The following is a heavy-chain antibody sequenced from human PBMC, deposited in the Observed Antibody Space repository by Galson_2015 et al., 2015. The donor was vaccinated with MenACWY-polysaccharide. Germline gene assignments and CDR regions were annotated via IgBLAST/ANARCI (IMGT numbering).Heavy chain of an antibody. V-gene: IGHV5-51*01. CDR3: ARHSRAGYSSGWYFGFDY. CDR1: GYSFTSYW. D-gene: IGHD6-19*01. J-gene: IGHJ4*02. CDR2: IYPGDSDT. Sequence: QSGAEVTKPGESLKISCKGSGYSFTSYWIGWVRQMPGKGLEWMGIIYPGDSDTRYSPSFQGQVTISADKSISTAYLQWSSLKASDTAMYYCARHSRAGYSSGWYFGFDYWGQGTLVTVSS.